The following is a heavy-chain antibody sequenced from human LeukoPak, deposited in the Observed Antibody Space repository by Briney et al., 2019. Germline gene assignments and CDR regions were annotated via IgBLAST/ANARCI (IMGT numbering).Heavy chain of an antibody. CDR3: AKGRGAVVVPAAIYY. D-gene: IGHD2-2*01. J-gene: IGHJ4*02. CDR2: ISSSGSTI. CDR1: GFTFSSYE. V-gene: IGHV3-48*03. Sequence: RGALRLSCAAPGFTFSSYEMNWVRQAPGKGPEWVSYISSSGSTIYYADSVKGRFTISRDNAKNSLYLQMNSLRAEDTAVYYCAKGRGAVVVPAAIYYWGQGTLVTVSS.